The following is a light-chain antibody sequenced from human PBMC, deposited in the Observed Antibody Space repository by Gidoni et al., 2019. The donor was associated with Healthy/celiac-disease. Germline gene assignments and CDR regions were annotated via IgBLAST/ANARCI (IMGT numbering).Light chain of an antibody. Sequence: EIVLTQSPATLSLSPGERATLSCRASQSVSSYLAWYQQKPGQAPRLLIYDASNRATGIPARFSGSGSGTDFTLTISSLEPEDCAVYYCQQRLGAFGGXTKVEIK. J-gene: IGKJ4*01. V-gene: IGKV3-11*01. CDR3: QQRLGA. CDR2: DAS. CDR1: QSVSSY.